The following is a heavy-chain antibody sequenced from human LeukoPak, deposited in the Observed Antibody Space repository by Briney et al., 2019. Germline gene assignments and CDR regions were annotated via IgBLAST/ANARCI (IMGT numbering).Heavy chain of an antibody. CDR2: ISGSGGST. D-gene: IGHD3-9*01. Sequence: PGGSLRLFCGASGFTFSSYAMSWVRQAPGKGREGVSAISGSGGSTYYADSVKGRFTISRDNPKNTLYLQMNTLRAEDTAVYYCAKGLHAEGPKPWFSIAWYFDLWGRGTLVTVSP. V-gene: IGHV3-23*01. CDR1: GFTFSSYA. J-gene: IGHJ2*01. CDR3: AKGLHAEGPKPWFSIAWYFDL.